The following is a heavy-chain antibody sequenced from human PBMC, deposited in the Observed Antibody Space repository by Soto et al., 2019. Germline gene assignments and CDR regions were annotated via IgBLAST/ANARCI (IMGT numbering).Heavy chain of an antibody. CDR1: GDSISTGYY. CDR2: IYHTANT. J-gene: IGHJ3*02. CDR3: ARVMPSRAFDI. Sequence: PSETLSLTCDVSGDSISTGYYWGWIRQPPGKGLEWIGMIYHTANTYYNVSLKSRVTISVDTSKNQFSLRLTSVTAADTAVYYCARVMPSRAFDIWGQGTMVTVSS. D-gene: IGHD3-16*01. V-gene: IGHV4-38-2*01.